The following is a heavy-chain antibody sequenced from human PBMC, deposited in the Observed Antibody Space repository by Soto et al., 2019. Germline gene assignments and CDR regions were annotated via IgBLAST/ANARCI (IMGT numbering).Heavy chain of an antibody. D-gene: IGHD3-10*01. V-gene: IGHV1-69*13. Sequence: SVKVSCKASGGTFSSYAISWVRQAPGQGLEWMGGIIPIFGTANYAQKFQGRVTITADESTSTAYMELSSLRSEDTAVYYCARGIRDLRVVAMQNYYYYYGMDVWGQGTTVTVSS. CDR1: GGTFSSYA. J-gene: IGHJ6*02. CDR2: IIPIFGTA. CDR3: ARGIRDLRVVAMQNYYYYYGMDV.